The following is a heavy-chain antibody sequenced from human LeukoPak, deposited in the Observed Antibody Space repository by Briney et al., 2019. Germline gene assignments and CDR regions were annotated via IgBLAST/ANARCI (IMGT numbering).Heavy chain of an antibody. CDR3: ARESSSGWDY. V-gene: IGHV3-53*01. Sequence: GGSLRLSCAASGFTFSSYSMSWVRQAPGKGLEWVSVIYTGDSTYYADSVKGRFTISRDNSKNTLYLQMTSLRAEDTAIYYCARESSSGWDYWGQGTLVTVSS. CDR1: GFTFSSYS. CDR2: IYTGDST. J-gene: IGHJ4*02. D-gene: IGHD6-19*01.